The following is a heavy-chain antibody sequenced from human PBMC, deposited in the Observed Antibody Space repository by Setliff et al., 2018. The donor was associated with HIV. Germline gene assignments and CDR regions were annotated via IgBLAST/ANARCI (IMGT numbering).Heavy chain of an antibody. CDR1: GGSFSDHY. CDR3: VRELLGSGGTVPEVNFFDS. J-gene: IGHJ5*01. Sequence: PSETLSLTCAVYGGSFSDHYWTWIRQPPGKGLEWIGEINQSGISNFNPSLKSRPLISIDMSKTQFSLNLRSVTAADTAVYYCVRELLGSGGTVPEVNFFDSWGQGTLVTVSS. CDR2: INQSGIS. D-gene: IGHD1-26*01. V-gene: IGHV4-34*01.